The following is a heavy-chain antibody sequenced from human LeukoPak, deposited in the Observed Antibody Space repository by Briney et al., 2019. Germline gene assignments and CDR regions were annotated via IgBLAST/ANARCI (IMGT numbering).Heavy chain of an antibody. D-gene: IGHD3-16*01. V-gene: IGHV1-2*02. J-gene: IGHJ5*02. CDR2: INPNSGGT. CDR1: GYTFTGYY. Sequence: ASVKVSCKASGYTFTGYYMHWVRQAPGQGLEWMGWINPNSGGTNYAQKFQGRVTMTRDTSISTAYMELGRLRSDDTAVYYCARVWGGLGSFDPWGQGTLVTVSS. CDR3: ARVWGGLGSFDP.